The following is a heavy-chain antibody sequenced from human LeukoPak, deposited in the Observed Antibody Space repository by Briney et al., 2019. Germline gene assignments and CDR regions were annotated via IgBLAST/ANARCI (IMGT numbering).Heavy chain of an antibody. CDR3: AKDLTMVRGAPDY. CDR2: ISWNSGSI. V-gene: IGHV3-9*01. J-gene: IGHJ4*02. CDR1: GFTFDDYA. Sequence: GGSLRLSCAASGFTFDDYAMHWVRQAPGKGLEWVSGISWNSGSIGYADSVKGRFTISRDNAKNSLYLQMNSLRAEDTALYYCAKDLTMVRGAPDYWGQGTLVTVSS. D-gene: IGHD3-10*01.